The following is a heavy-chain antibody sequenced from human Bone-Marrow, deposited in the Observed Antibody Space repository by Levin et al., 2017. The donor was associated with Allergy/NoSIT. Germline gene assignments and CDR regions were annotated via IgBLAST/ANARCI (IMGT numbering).Heavy chain of an antibody. CDR2: IKSETDGGTA. CDR3: TTDKKAY. Sequence: GESLKISCAASGFSINNAWMTWVRQAPGKGLEWVGRIKSETDGGTADYGAPVKGRFTISRDDSINRSYLQMSSLKTEDTAIYYCTTDKKAYWGQGTLVTVSS. V-gene: IGHV3-15*01. J-gene: IGHJ4*02. CDR1: GFSINNAW.